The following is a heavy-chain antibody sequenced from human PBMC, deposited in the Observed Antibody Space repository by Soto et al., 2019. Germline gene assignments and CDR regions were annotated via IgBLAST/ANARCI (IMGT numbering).Heavy chain of an antibody. CDR2: IYSGGST. CDR3: ARDRVIGFGSVYYYYGMDV. V-gene: IGHV3-53*01. D-gene: IGHD3-10*01. J-gene: IGHJ6*02. CDR1: GFTVSSNY. Sequence: PGGSLRLSCAASGFTVSSNYMSWVRQAPGKGLEWVSVIYSGGSTYYADSVKGRFTISRDNSKNTLYLQMNSLRAEDTAVYYCARDRVIGFGSVYYYYGMDVWGQGTTVTGSS.